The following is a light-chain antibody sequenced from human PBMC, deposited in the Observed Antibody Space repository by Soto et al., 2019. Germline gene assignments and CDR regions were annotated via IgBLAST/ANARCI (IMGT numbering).Light chain of an antibody. CDR1: QDISSW. Sequence: DIPMTQSPSSVSASVGDRVTITCRASQDISSWLAWYQQKPGKAPKLLIYAASSLQSGVPSRFSGSGSGTDFTLTISSLQPEDFATYYCQQANSFPPWTFGQGTKVEIK. J-gene: IGKJ1*01. V-gene: IGKV1-12*01. CDR2: AAS. CDR3: QQANSFPPWT.